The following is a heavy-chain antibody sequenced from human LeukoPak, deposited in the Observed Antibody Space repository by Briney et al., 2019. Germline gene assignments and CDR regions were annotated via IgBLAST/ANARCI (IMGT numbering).Heavy chain of an antibody. CDR2: IYYSGST. Sequence: SETLSLTCTVSGGSISSSSYYWGWVRQPPGKGLEWIGSIYYSGSTYYNPSLKSRVTISVDTSKNQFSLKLSSVTAADTAVYYCARDFHGSDVWGQGTTVTVSS. D-gene: IGHD3-10*01. V-gene: IGHV4-39*07. CDR1: GGSISSSSYY. CDR3: ARDFHGSDV. J-gene: IGHJ6*02.